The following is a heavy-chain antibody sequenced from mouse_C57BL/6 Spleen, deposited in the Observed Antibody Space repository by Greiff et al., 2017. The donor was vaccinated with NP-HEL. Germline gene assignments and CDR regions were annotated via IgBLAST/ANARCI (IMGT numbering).Heavy chain of an antibody. CDR3: AKGDYGLFAY. CDR1: GYAFSSSW. V-gene: IGHV1-82*01. J-gene: IGHJ3*01. D-gene: IGHD2-4*01. CDR2: IYPGDGDT. Sequence: QVQLQQSGPELVKPGASVKISCKASGYAFSSSWMNWVKQRPGKGLEWIGRIYPGDGDTNYNGKFKGKATLTADKSSSTAYMQLSSLTSEDSAVYFCAKGDYGLFAYWGQGTLVTVSA.